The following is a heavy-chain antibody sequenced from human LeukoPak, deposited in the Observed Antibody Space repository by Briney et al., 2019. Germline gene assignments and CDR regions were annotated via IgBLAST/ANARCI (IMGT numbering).Heavy chain of an antibody. J-gene: IGHJ3*01. CDR3: AKDRSCTGSSCNVGS. CDR2: ISGSGGST. V-gene: IGHV3-23*01. CDR1: GFTFSSFA. Sequence: GGSLRLSCAASGFTFSSFAMSWVRQAPGKGLEWVSAISGSGGSTYYADSVKGRFTISRDNSKNTLFLRMNSLRAEDTAVYYCAKDRSCTGSSCNVGSWGQGTMVTVSS. D-gene: IGHD2-2*01.